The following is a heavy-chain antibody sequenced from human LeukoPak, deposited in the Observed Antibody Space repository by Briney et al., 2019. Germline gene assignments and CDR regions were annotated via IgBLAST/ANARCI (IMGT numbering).Heavy chain of an antibody. Sequence: ASVRVSCKASGYTFSGYYMHWVRQAPGQGLEWMGWINPNSGGTNYAQKFQGRVTMTRDTSISTAYMELSRLRSDDTAVYYCAREKITMVRGNGAFDYWGQGTLVTVSS. V-gene: IGHV1-2*02. CDR1: GYTFSGYY. CDR2: INPNSGGT. J-gene: IGHJ4*02. D-gene: IGHD3-10*01. CDR3: AREKITMVRGNGAFDY.